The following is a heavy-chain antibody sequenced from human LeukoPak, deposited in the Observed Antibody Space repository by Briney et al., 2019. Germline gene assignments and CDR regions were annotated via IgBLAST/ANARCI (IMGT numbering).Heavy chain of an antibody. Sequence: GGSLRLSCLASGFRFRSFAMNWVRQAPGKGLEWVGQIWYDGSKTYYGDSVKGRFTISRNNSKSMLYLKMDSPRVVDTAVYYCEKDGHGRYYDFWSGYYEGTYYYYYMDVWGKGTTVTVSS. J-gene: IGHJ6*03. CDR1: GFRFRSFA. CDR3: EKDGHGRYYDFWSGYYEGTYYYYYMDV. D-gene: IGHD3-3*01. CDR2: IWYDGSKT. V-gene: IGHV3-33*03.